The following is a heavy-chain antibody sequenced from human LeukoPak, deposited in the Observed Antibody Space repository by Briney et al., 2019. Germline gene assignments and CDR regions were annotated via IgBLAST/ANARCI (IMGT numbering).Heavy chain of an antibody. D-gene: IGHD6-19*01. J-gene: IGHJ4*02. V-gene: IGHV4-39*01. CDR1: GGSISSSSYY. CDR3: ARGPGYSSGWYYFDY. Sequence: PSETLSLTCNVSGGSISSSSYYWGWIRQPPGKGLEWIGSIYYSGSTYYNPSLKSRVTISVDTSKNQFSLKLSSVTAADTAVYYCARGPGYSSGWYYFDYWGQGTLVTVSS. CDR2: IYYSGST.